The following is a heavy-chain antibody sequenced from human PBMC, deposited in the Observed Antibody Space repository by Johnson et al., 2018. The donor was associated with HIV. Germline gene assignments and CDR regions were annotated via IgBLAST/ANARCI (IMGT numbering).Heavy chain of an antibody. Sequence: VQLVESGGDVVQPGRSLRLSCAASGFTFSSYGMHWVRRAPGKGLEWVSVIYSGGSTYYADPVRGRFTISRDNSKNTLYLQMNSRRAEDTAVYYCASLIAAAGDDAFDIWCQGTMVTVSS. CDR1: GFTFSSYG. CDR2: IYSGGST. D-gene: IGHD6-13*01. CDR3: ASLIAAAGDDAFDI. J-gene: IGHJ3*02. V-gene: IGHV3-NL1*01.